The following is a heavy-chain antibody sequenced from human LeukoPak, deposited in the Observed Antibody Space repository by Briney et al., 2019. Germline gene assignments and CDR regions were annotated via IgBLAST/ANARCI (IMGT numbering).Heavy chain of an antibody. Sequence: SETLSLTCTVSGGSISSYYWSWIRQPPGKXLEWIGYIYYSGSTNYNPSLKSRVTISVDTSKNQFSLKLSSVTAADTAVYYCARGVKIEYSSSSRNWFFDLWGRGTLVTVSS. CDR2: IYYSGST. J-gene: IGHJ2*01. CDR1: GGSISSYY. D-gene: IGHD6-6*01. CDR3: ARGVKIEYSSSSRNWFFDL. V-gene: IGHV4-59*08.